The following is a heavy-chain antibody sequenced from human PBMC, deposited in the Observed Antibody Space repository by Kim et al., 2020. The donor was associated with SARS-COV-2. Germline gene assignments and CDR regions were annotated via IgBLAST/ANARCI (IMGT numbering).Heavy chain of an antibody. Sequence: GESLKISCKASGYIFSNYWIGWVRQMPGKGLEWMGIIYPADSDTRYSPSFQGQVTISADKSFSTAYLQWSGLKSSDSAVYYCARRKRRTGTTGDYFEYWGQGALVTDSS. J-gene: IGHJ4*02. CDR3: ARRKRRTGTTGDYFEY. V-gene: IGHV5-51*01. D-gene: IGHD1-1*01. CDR1: GYIFSNYW. CDR2: IYPADSDT.